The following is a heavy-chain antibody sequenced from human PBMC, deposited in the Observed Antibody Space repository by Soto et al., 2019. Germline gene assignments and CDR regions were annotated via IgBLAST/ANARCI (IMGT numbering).Heavy chain of an antibody. V-gene: IGHV6-1*01. Sequence: PSQTLSLTCDISGDSVSSNSAAWNWIRQTPSRGLEWLGRTYYRSKWYINYAVSVKSRITVNPDTSKNQFSLQLNSVTPEDTAVYYCARLIAAAGTVDYWGQGTLVTVSS. D-gene: IGHD6-13*01. CDR1: GDSVSSNSAA. CDR2: TYYRSKWYI. CDR3: ARLIAAAGTVDY. J-gene: IGHJ4*02.